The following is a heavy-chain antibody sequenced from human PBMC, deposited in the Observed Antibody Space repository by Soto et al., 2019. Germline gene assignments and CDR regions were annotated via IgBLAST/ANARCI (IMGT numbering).Heavy chain of an antibody. V-gene: IGHV4-59*12. CDR3: ARMRAGRELFDQ. D-gene: IGHD1-7*01. CDR1: GGSMSNYY. CDR2: VHYTGRT. Sequence: SETLSLTCTVSGGSMSNYYWSWMRQPPGRGLEWIAYVHYTGRTNYNASLKSRVTISVDTSNNQFSLELNFLTAAETAVYYCARMRAGRELFDQWGPGILVTVSS. J-gene: IGHJ4*02.